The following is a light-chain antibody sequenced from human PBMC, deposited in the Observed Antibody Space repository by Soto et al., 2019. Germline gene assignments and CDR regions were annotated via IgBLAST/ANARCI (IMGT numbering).Light chain of an antibody. V-gene: IGLV2-11*01. Sequence: QSALTQPRSVSGSPGQSVSISCTGTSSDVGIYNYVSWYQQHPGKVPKLIIYDVSERPSGVSDRFSGSKSGNTASLTISGLQADDEADYYCSSYAGSYTLGVFGGGTKLTVL. J-gene: IGLJ3*02. CDR3: SSYAGSYTLGV. CDR2: DVS. CDR1: SSDVGIYNY.